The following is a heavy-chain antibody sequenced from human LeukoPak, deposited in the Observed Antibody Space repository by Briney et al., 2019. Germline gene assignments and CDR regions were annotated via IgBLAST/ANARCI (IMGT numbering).Heavy chain of an antibody. V-gene: IGHV1-46*01. D-gene: IGHD6-19*01. Sequence: ASVKVSCKASGYTFTSYYMHWVRQAPGQGLEWMGIINPSGGSTSYAQKFQGRVTMTRDTSTSTVYMELSSLRSEDTAVYYCARDGGVAVAGSQLDPWGQGTLVTVSS. J-gene: IGHJ5*02. CDR1: GYTFTSYY. CDR3: ARDGGVAVAGSQLDP. CDR2: INPSGGST.